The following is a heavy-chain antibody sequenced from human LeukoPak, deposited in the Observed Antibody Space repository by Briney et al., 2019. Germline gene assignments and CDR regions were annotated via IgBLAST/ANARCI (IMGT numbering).Heavy chain of an antibody. CDR1: GFTFTDYY. CDR3: ARRPYDTSGLDY. Sequence: PGGSLRLSCAASGFTFTDYYMSWIRQAPGKGLEWVSHMSVSGGTIYYADSVKARFTISRDNAKKSVYLQMNNLRAEDTAVYYCARRPYDTSGLDYQGQGTLVTVSS. V-gene: IGHV3-11*01. D-gene: IGHD3-22*01. CDR2: MSVSGGTI. J-gene: IGHJ4*02.